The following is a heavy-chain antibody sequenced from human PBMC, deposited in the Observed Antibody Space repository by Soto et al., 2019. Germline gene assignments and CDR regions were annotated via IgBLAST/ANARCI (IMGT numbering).Heavy chain of an antibody. Sequence: SETLPHLRCLWWVLQWLLLELDPPAPGKGLEWIGEINHSGSTNYNPSLKSRVTISVDTSKNQFSLKLSSVTAADTAVYYCARRRGYSYGSLDYWGQGTLVTVSS. D-gene: IGHD5-18*01. CDR2: INHSGST. CDR1: WVLQWLL. CDR3: ARRRGYSYGSLDY. V-gene: IGHV4-34*01. J-gene: IGHJ4*02.